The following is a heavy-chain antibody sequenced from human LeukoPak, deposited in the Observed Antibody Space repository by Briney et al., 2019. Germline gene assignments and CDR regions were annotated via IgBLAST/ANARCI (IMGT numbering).Heavy chain of an antibody. J-gene: IGHJ4*02. Sequence: ASVKVSCKASGYTFTSYYMHWVRQAPGQGLEWMGWISTYNGNTNYAQKFQGRVTMTTDTSTSTAYMELRSLRSDDTAVYYCARGHPNPWLERSYYFDYWGQGTLVTVSS. CDR2: ISTYNGNT. V-gene: IGHV1-18*04. D-gene: IGHD3-22*01. CDR1: GYTFTSYY. CDR3: ARGHPNPWLERSYYFDY.